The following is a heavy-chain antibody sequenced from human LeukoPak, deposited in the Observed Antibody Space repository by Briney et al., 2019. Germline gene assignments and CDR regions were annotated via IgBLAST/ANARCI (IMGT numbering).Heavy chain of an antibody. J-gene: IGHJ4*02. CDR1: GFTFDDYT. CDR2: ISWDGGST. CDR3: AKDIIYDSSGYPDY. D-gene: IGHD3-22*01. Sequence: GGSLRLSCAASGFTFDDYTMHWVRQAPGQGLEWVSRISWDGGSTYYADSVKGRFTISRDNSKNSLYLQMNSLRTEDTALYYCAKDIIYDSSGYPDYWGQGTLVTVSS. V-gene: IGHV3-43*01.